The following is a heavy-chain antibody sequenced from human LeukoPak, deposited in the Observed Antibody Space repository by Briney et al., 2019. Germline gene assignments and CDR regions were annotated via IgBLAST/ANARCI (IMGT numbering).Heavy chain of an antibody. CDR1: GGSISSYY. CDR2: IYYSGST. V-gene: IGHV4-59*08. D-gene: IGHD6-19*01. Sequence: SETLSLTCTVSGGSISSYYWSWIRQPPGKGLEWIGYIYYSGSTNYNPSLKSRVTISVDTSKNQFSLKLSSVTAADTAVYYCAGHLVALGRGWYRRDYFDYWGQGPCHRLL. CDR3: AGHLVALGRGWYRRDYFDY. J-gene: IGHJ4*02.